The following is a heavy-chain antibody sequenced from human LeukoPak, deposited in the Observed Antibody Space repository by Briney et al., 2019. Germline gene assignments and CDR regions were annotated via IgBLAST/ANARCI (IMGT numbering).Heavy chain of an antibody. CDR2: IIPIFGTA. D-gene: IGHD3-22*01. J-gene: IGHJ4*02. CDR1: GGTFSSYA. CDR3: ARVLYYYDKAFDY. V-gene: IGHV1-69*13. Sequence: SVKVSCKASGGTFSSYAISWVRQAPGQGLEWMGGIIPIFGTANYAQKFQGRVTITADESTSTAYMELSSLRSEDTAVYYCARVLYYYDKAFDYWGQGTLVTVSS.